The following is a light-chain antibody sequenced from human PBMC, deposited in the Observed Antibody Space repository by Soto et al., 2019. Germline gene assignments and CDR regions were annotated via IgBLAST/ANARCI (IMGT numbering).Light chain of an antibody. V-gene: IGKV4-1*01. CDR1: QSVLSSSDRRHY. J-gene: IGKJ2*01. Sequence: DIVMTQSPDSLAVSLGETATINCRSSQSVLSSSDRRHYLAWYQQKPGQSPKLLIYWASTRESGVPDRFSGSGSGTDFTLTISSLQAEDVAIYYCQQYYDTPLTFGQGTKLEIK. CDR2: WAS. CDR3: QQYYDTPLT.